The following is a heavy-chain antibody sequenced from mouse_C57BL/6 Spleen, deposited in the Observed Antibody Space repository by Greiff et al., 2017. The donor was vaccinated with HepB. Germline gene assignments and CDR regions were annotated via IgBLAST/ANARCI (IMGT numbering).Heavy chain of an antibody. CDR2: IDPEDGAP. Sequence: EVQLPQSGAELVQPGASVKLSCTASGFNIKDYYMHWVKQRTEQGLEWIGRIDPEDGAPKYAPKFQGKATITADTSSNTAYLQLSSLTSEDTAVYYCARGTGDFDYWGQGTTLTVSS. J-gene: IGHJ2*01. CDR1: GFNIKDYY. D-gene: IGHD3-3*01. CDR3: ARGTGDFDY. V-gene: IGHV14-2*01.